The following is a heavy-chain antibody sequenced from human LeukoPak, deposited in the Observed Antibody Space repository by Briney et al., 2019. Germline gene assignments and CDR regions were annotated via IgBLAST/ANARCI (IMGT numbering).Heavy chain of an antibody. V-gene: IGHV4-39*07. J-gene: IGHJ3*02. Sequence: SETLSLTCTASGGSISSSSYYWGWIRQPPGKGLEWIGSIYYSGNTYYNPSLKSRVTISVDTSKNQFSLKLSSVTAADTAVYYCASWQDDAFDIWGQGTMVTVSS. CDR1: GGSISSSSYY. CDR2: IYYSGNT. CDR3: ASWQDDAFDI.